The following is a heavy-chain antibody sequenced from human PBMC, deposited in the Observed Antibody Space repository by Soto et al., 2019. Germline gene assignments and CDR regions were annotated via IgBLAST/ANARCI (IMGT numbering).Heavy chain of an antibody. CDR1: GYTFSNYY. Sequence: QVHLVQSGAEVKKPGASVKVSCKASGYTFSNYYMHWLRQAPGQGHEWLGVINPSGSSTTYAQKFQGRVTMTRDTSTSTVYMDLSRLRSEDTAVYYCAREASGGYSGMDVWGQGTTVTVSS. D-gene: IGHD3-10*01. CDR3: AREASGGYSGMDV. J-gene: IGHJ6*02. CDR2: INPSGSST. V-gene: IGHV1-46*01.